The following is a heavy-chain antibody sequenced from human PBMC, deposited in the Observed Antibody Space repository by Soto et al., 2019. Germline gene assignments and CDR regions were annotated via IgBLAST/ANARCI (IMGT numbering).Heavy chain of an antibody. CDR1: GFTFSSYA. CDR3: VKSGDFWGGYHIYYYDGMDV. V-gene: IGHV3-23*01. D-gene: IGHD3-3*01. J-gene: IGHJ6*02. CDR2: ISGSGGRT. Sequence: PGGSLRLSCAVSGFTFSSYAMRWVRQAPGKGLEWVSGISGSGGRTYYADSVKGRFTISRDISKHTLYVQMNSLRAEETAVYYCVKSGDFWGGYHIYYYDGMDVWGQGTTVAISS.